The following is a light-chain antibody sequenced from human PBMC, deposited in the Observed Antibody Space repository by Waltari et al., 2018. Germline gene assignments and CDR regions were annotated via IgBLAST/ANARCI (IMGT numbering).Light chain of an antibody. V-gene: IGKV3-20*01. CDR2: GAS. CDR3: QHYVRLPAT. J-gene: IGKJ1*01. CDR1: QSVSRT. Sequence: EIVLTQSPGTLSLSPGERATLSCRASQSVSRTLAWYQQKPGEAPKLLIYGASISATGIPDSFTCIGSETDFSRTISSLEPEDFAIYFCQHYVRLPATFGHGTKVEIK.